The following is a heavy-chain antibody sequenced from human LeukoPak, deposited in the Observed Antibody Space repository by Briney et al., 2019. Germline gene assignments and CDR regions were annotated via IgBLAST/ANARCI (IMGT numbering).Heavy chain of an antibody. Sequence: GESLRLSCAASGFTVSSNYMSWVRQAPGKGLEWVSVIYSGGSTYYADSVKGRFTISRDNSKNTLYLQMNSLRAEDTAVYYCARHQNFDYFDYWGQGALVTVSS. J-gene: IGHJ4*02. CDR3: ARHQNFDYFDY. CDR2: IYSGGST. V-gene: IGHV3-66*04. CDR1: GFTVSSNY.